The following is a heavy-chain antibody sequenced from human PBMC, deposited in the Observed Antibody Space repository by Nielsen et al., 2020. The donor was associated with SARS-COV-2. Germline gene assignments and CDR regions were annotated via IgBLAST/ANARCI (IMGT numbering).Heavy chain of an antibody. CDR1: GYTFTSYY. V-gene: IGHV1-46*01. CDR3: ARGRGSYRLSPGWIWDYYGMDV. J-gene: IGHJ6*02. Sequence: ALVKVSCKASGYTFTSYYMHWVRQAPGQGLEWMGIINPSGGSTSYAQKFQGRVTMTRDTSTSTVYMELSSLRSEDTAVYYCARGRGSYRLSPGWIWDYYGMDVWGQGTTVTVSS. CDR2: INPSGGST. D-gene: IGHD3-16*02.